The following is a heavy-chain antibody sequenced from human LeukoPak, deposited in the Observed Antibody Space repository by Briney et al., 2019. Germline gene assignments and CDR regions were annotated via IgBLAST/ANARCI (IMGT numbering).Heavy chain of an antibody. CDR1: GFTFSSHW. CDR3: AKFPSFYGSGSYRDS. CDR2: IRGSGGST. D-gene: IGHD3-10*01. Sequence: GGSLRLSCAASGFTFSSHWMSWVRPAAGKGLEWVSAIRGSGGSTYHADSVKGRFTISRDNSKSTLYLQMNSLRAEDTAVYYCAKFPSFYGSGSYRDSWGQGTLVTVSS. V-gene: IGHV3-23*01. J-gene: IGHJ4*02.